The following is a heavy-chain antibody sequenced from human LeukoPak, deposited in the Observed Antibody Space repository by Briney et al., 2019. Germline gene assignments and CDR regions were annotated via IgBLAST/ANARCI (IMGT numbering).Heavy chain of an antibody. J-gene: IGHJ4*02. CDR3: ARDLIVAAGTPDY. D-gene: IGHD6-13*01. CDR1: GFTFSDYY. CDR2: ISGSGSTI. Sequence: GGSLRLSCAASGFTFSDYYMSWIRQAPGKGLEWVSYISGSGSTIYYADSVKGRFTISRDNAKNSLYLQMNSLRAEDTAVYYCARDLIVAAGTPDYWGQGTLVTVSS. V-gene: IGHV3-11*01.